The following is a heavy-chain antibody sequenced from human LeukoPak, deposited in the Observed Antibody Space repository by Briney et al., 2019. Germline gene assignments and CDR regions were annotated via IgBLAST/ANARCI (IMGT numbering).Heavy chain of an antibody. CDR2: IYSGGTT. J-gene: IGHJ4*02. CDR1: GFTVSSNY. Sequence: GGSLRLSCEASGFTVSSNYMSWVRQAPGKGLEWVSVIYSGGTTYYADSVKGRFTISRDNSKNTLYLQMNSLGAEDTAVYYCARRAGDYSHPYDYWGQGTLVTVSS. D-gene: IGHD3-22*01. V-gene: IGHV3-53*01. CDR3: ARRAGDYSHPYDY.